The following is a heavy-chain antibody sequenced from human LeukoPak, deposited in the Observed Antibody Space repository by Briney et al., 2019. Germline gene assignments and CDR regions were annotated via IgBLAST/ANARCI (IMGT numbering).Heavy chain of an antibody. Sequence: ASVKVSCKASGYTFTGYYMHWVRQAPGQGLEWMGWINPNSGGTNYAQKFQGRVTMTRDTSISTAYMELSRLRSDDTAVYYCARVLETYYHDMGTMDYWGQGTLVTVSS. CDR1: GYTFTGYY. CDR3: ARVLETYYHDMGTMDY. CDR2: INPNSGGT. J-gene: IGHJ4*02. D-gene: IGHD3-22*01. V-gene: IGHV1-2*02.